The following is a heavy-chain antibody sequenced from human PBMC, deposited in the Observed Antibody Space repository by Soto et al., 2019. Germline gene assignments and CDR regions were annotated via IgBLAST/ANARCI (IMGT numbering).Heavy chain of an antibody. J-gene: IGHJ5*02. CDR2: IYHSGGT. CDR1: GGSISSSDW. V-gene: IGHV4-4*02. Sequence: QVQLQESGPGLVKPSGTLSLTCAVSGGSISSSDWWSWVRQPPGKGLECIGAIYHSGGTFYNPSLKSXXPXSXAKAKNQCSLQLTSVTAADTAVYYCARGRYRNRFDHWGQGTLVTVSS. CDR3: ARGRYRNRFDH. D-gene: IGHD3-9*01.